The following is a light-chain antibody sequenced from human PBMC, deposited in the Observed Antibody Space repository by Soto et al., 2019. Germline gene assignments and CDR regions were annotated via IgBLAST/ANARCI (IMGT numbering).Light chain of an antibody. CDR1: RDVSSNY. J-gene: IGKJ1*01. CDR2: GAS. CDR3: QQYGSSRT. V-gene: IGKV3-20*01. Sequence: EIVLTQSPGTLSLSPGERATLSCRASRDVSSNYLAWYQQKPGQPPRLLIYGASGRATGIPARFSGSGSETDFTLTITRPEPEDFAVYCCQQYGSSRTFGQGTKVDIK.